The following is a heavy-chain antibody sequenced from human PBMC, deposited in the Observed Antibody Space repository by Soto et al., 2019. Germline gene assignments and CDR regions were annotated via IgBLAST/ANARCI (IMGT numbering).Heavy chain of an antibody. CDR2: IKLDGSEK. CDR1: GFIVSRYW. CDR3: SRGPYSDHNFDY. D-gene: IGHD4-17*01. V-gene: IGHV3-7*01. J-gene: IGHJ4*02. Sequence: EVQLVESGGGLVQPGGSLRLSCAASGFIVSRYWMSRVRQAPGKGLEWVADIKLDGSEKYYVDSVKGRFTISRDNAKNSLFLQVNSLTAEDTAVYYCSRGPYSDHNFDYWGQGTLVTVSS.